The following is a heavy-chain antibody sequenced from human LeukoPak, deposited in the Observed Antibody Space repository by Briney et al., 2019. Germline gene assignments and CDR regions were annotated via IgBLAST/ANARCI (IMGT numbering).Heavy chain of an antibody. J-gene: IGHJ3*01. D-gene: IGHD4-17*01. Sequence: GGSLRLSCAASGFTFNNYAMMWVRQAQGQGLEWVSAITGGGRTYYADAVKGRFTISRDNSKNTLYLQMNSLRAEDTALYFCARDPNGDYIGAFDFLGQGTVVTVSS. CDR1: GFTFNNYA. CDR2: ITGGGRT. CDR3: ARDPNGDYIGAFDF. V-gene: IGHV3-23*01.